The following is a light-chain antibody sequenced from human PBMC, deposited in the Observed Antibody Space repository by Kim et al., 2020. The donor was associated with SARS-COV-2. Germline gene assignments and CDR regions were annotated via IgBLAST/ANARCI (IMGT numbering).Light chain of an antibody. CDR2: DAS. CDR3: QQSYSTPRT. J-gene: IGKJ2*01. V-gene: IGKV1-39*01. CDR1: QSISTY. Sequence: DIQMTQSPSSLSASVGDRVTITCRASQSISTYLNWYQQKPGKAPNLLIYDASSLQSGVPSRFSGSESGTDFTLTISSLRPDDFATYYCQQSYSTPRTFGQGTKLEI.